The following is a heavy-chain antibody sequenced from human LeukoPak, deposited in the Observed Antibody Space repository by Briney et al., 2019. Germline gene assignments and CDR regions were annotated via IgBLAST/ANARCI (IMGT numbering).Heavy chain of an antibody. V-gene: IGHV4-34*01. CDR3: ARAPTGSGDY. Sequence: NSSETLSLTCAVYGGSFSGYYWSWIRQPPGKGPEWIGEINHSGSTNYNPSLKSRVTISVDTSKNQFSLKLSSVTAADTAVYYCARAPTGSGDYWGQGTLVTVSS. D-gene: IGHD6-25*01. J-gene: IGHJ4*02. CDR2: INHSGST. CDR1: GGSFSGYY.